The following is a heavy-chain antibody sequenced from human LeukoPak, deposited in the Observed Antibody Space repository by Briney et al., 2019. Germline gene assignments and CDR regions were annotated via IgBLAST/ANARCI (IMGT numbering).Heavy chain of an antibody. CDR3: ARQLHSTRGFDP. D-gene: IGHD6-13*01. CDR1: GGSISSSSYY. Sequence: PSETLPLTCTVSGGSISSSSYYWGWIRQPPGKGLEWIGSIYYSGSTYYNPSLNSRVTISVDMSKNQFSLKLSSVTAADTAVYYCARQLHSTRGFDPWGQGTLVTVSS. J-gene: IGHJ5*02. CDR2: IYYSGST. V-gene: IGHV4-39*01.